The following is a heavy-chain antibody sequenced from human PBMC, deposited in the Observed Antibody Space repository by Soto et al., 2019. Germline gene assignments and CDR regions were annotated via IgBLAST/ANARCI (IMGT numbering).Heavy chain of an antibody. CDR2: ISGRGGVT. D-gene: IGHD3-10*01. CDR3: AKDRQFRSYYASARHYNV. V-gene: IGHV3-23*01. Sequence: EVQLLESGGGLVQPGGSLRLTCVGSGFTFRNQDMRWVRQAPGKGLEWVSGISGRGGVTYYADSVKGRFTISRDNSKNTVYLQMNHLRANDTAVYYCAKDRQFRSYYASARHYNVCGQGPLVNVAS. J-gene: IGHJ4*02. CDR1: GFTFRNQD.